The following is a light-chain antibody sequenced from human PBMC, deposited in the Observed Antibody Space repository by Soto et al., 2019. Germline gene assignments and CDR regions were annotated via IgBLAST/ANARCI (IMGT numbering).Light chain of an antibody. CDR1: QGINSY. V-gene: IGKV1-16*01. CDR2: VAS. J-gene: IGKJ2*01. CDR3: QQYSSYPYS. Sequence: DIQMTQSPSSLSASVGDRVTITCRASQGINSYVAWFQQKPGKATKAQIYVASALPSGVPSRFSGTEIGTNCPLTISTQQSEDFATYYCQQYSSYPYSFGQGTSLDIK.